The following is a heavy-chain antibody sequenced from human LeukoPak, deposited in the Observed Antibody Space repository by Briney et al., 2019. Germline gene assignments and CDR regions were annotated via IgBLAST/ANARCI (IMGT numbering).Heavy chain of an antibody. CDR2: INWNGGST. J-gene: IGHJ5*02. CDR3: ARDCSSTSCYDWFDP. V-gene: IGHV3-20*04. D-gene: IGHD2-2*01. CDR1: GFTFDDYG. Sequence: GGSLRLSCAASGFTFDDYGMSWVRQAPGKGLEWVSGINWNGGSTGYADSVKGRFTISRDNAKNSLYLQMNSLRAEDTAVYYCARDCSSTSCYDWFDPWGQGTLVTVSS.